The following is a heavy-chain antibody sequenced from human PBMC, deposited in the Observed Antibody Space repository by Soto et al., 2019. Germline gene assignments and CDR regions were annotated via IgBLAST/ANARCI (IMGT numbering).Heavy chain of an antibody. V-gene: IGHV3-30-3*01. J-gene: IGHJ4*02. CDR1: GFTFSDYN. D-gene: IGHD1-26*01. CDR3: ARDGTPMVTLYTFDQ. Sequence: PGGSLRLSCAASGFTFSDYNFHWVRQPPGKGLEWVALISYDGSDKYYADSVKGRFTISRDNSKDTLFLQLNSLSAEDTALYYCARDGTPMVTLYTFDQGGQGSLVTVAS. CDR2: ISYDGSDK.